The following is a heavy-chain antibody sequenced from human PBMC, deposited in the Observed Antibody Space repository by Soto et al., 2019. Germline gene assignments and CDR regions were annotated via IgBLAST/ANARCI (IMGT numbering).Heavy chain of an antibody. CDR2: IYYSGST. CDR1: GGSISSSSYY. CDR3: ASPTNIVVVPAQGGAAFDI. Sequence: SETLSLTCTVSGGSISSSSYYWGWIRQPPGKGLEWIGSIYYSGSTYYNPSLKSRVTISVDTSKNQFSLKLSSVTAADTAVYYCASPTNIVVVPAQGGAAFDIWGQGTMVTVSS. V-gene: IGHV4-39*01. J-gene: IGHJ3*02. D-gene: IGHD2-2*01.